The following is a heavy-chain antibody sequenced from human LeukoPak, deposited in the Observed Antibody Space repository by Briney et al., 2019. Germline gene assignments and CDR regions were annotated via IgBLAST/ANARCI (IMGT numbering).Heavy chain of an antibody. Sequence: SETLSLTCTVSGGSISSGGYYWSWIRQHPGKGLEWIGYIYYSGSIYYNPSLKSRVTISVDTSKNQFSLKLSSVTAADTAVYYCARDRIDSSGWSDAFDIWGQGTMVTVSS. D-gene: IGHD6-19*01. J-gene: IGHJ3*02. V-gene: IGHV4-31*03. CDR1: GGSISSGGYY. CDR3: ARDRIDSSGWSDAFDI. CDR2: IYYSGSI.